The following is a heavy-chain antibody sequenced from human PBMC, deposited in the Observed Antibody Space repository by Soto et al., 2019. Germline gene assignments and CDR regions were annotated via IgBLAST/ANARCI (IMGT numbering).Heavy chain of an antibody. V-gene: IGHV1-69*13. CDR3: GSVYYYYYGMDV. Sequence: ASVKVSCKASGGTFSSYAISWVRQAPGQGLEWMGGIIPIFGTANYAQKFQGRVTITADESTSTAYMELSSLRSEDTAVYYCGSVYYYYYGMDVWGQGTTVTV. J-gene: IGHJ6*02. CDR1: GGTFSSYA. CDR2: IIPIFGTA.